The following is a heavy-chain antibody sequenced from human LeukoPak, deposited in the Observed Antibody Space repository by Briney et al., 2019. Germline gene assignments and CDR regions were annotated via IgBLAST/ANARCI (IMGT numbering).Heavy chain of an antibody. CDR2: INPNSGGT. D-gene: IGHD6-6*01. J-gene: IGHJ4*02. CDR1: GYTFTGYY. V-gene: IGHV1-2*06. CDR3: ARVHSSSSGFDY. Sequence: ASVKVSCKASGYTFTGYYMHWVRQAPGQGLEWMGRINPNSGGTNYAQKFQGRVTMTRDTSISTAYMELSRLRSDGTAVYYCARVHSSSSGFDYWGQGTLVTVSS.